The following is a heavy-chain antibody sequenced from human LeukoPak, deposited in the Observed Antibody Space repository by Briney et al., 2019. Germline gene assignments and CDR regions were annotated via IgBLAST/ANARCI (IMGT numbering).Heavy chain of an antibody. J-gene: IGHJ3*02. Sequence: PGGSLRLSXAASGFTFSSYWMSWVRQAPGKGLEWLANIKQDGSEKYYVDSVKGRFTISRDNAKNSLYLQMNSLRAEDTAVYYCARDLVDTYCSSTSCYLYDAFDIWGQGTMVTVSS. D-gene: IGHD2-2*01. CDR2: IKQDGSEK. CDR3: ARDLVDTYCSSTSCYLYDAFDI. CDR1: GFTFSSYW. V-gene: IGHV3-7*01.